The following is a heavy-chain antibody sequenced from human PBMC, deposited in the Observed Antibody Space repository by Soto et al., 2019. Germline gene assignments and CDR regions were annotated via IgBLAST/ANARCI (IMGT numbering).Heavy chain of an antibody. Sequence: QAQLVESGGGVVQPGRSLRLSCAASGFTFSNYGMHWVRQAPGKGLDWVAFISYDGNNQYYADSVKGRFTISRDDSKNTLYLQVNSLRPEDTAVYYCAKLMYSFDSSGFSSDYWGQGTLVTVSS. D-gene: IGHD3-22*01. J-gene: IGHJ4*02. CDR2: ISYDGNNQ. CDR3: AKLMYSFDSSGFSSDY. V-gene: IGHV3-30*18. CDR1: GFTFSNYG.